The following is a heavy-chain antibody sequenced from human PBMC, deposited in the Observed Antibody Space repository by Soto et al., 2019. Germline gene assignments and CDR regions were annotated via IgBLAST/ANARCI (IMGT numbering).Heavy chain of an antibody. J-gene: IGHJ3*02. CDR2: IYPGDSDT. CDR1: GYSFTSYW. Sequence: GESLKISCKGSGYSFTSYWIGWVRQMPGKGLEWMGIIYPGDSDTRYSPSFQGQVTISADKSISTSYLQWSSLKASDTPLYYCARQSFIAAASRDAFDIWGQGPMVTVS. D-gene: IGHD6-13*01. V-gene: IGHV5-51*01. CDR3: ARQSFIAAASRDAFDI.